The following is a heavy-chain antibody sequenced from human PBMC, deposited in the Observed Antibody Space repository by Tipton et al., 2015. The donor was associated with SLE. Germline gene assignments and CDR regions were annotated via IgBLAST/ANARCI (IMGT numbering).Heavy chain of an antibody. CDR2: IWYDGSNK. V-gene: IGHV3-33*01. J-gene: IGHJ4*02. CDR1: GFTFSSYW. CDR3: ASPVAGKGNY. Sequence: SLRLSCAASGFTFSSYWMGWVRQAPGKGLEWVAVIWYDGSNKYYADSVKGRFTISRDNSKNTLYLQMNSLRAEDTAVYYCASPVAGKGNYWGQGTLVTVSS. D-gene: IGHD6-19*01.